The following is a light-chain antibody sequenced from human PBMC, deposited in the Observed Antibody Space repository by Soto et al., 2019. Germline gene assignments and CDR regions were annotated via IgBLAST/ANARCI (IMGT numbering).Light chain of an antibody. Sequence: IVMTQSPATLSVSPGERATLSCRASQSVSSDLAWFQQKPGQAPRLLIYGASTRATGVPARFSGSGSGTEFTLTITSLQSEDLAVYYCKTYNNWPPWTFGHGTKVEIX. CDR2: GAS. J-gene: IGKJ1*01. CDR1: QSVSSD. V-gene: IGKV3-15*01. CDR3: KTYNNWPPWT.